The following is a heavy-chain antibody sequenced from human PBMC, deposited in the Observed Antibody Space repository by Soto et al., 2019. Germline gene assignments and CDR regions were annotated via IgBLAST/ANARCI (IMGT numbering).Heavy chain of an antibody. D-gene: IGHD3-22*01. CDR2: IIPIFGTA. CDR3: ARFYDSSGYYSLGGDY. V-gene: IGHV1-69*13. J-gene: IGHJ4*02. Sequence: SVKVSCKASGGTFSSYAISWVRQAPGQGLEWMGGIIPIFGTANYAQKFQGRVTITADESTSTAYMELSSLRSEDTAVYYCARFYDSSGYYSLGGDYWGQGTLVTVSS. CDR1: GGTFSSYA.